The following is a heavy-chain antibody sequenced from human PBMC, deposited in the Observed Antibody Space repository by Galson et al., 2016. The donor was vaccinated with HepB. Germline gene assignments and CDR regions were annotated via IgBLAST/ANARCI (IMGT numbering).Heavy chain of an antibody. D-gene: IGHD2-15*01. CDR2: IRHSGGRT. J-gene: IGHJ6*02. CDR3: AKLEGGLTYYGMDV. CDR1: GFTFNTYA. Sequence: SLRLSCAASGFTFNTYAMHWVRQAPGRGLEWVSGIRHSGGRTYYTDSVNGRFTISRDNSKNTLYLQMNSLRAEDTAVYYCAKLEGGLTYYGMDVWGHGTTVTVSS. V-gene: IGHV3-23*01.